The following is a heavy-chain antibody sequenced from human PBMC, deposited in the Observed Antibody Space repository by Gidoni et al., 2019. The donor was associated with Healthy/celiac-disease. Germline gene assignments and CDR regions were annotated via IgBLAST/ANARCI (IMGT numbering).Heavy chain of an antibody. J-gene: IGHJ3*02. CDR3: AKGGDLYSLRRWSVGAIKNAFDI. CDR1: GFTFSSYG. Sequence: QVQLLEAGGGVVQPGRSLRLSCEASGFTFSSYGMPGVSKAPDKGMEWLSVISYDGSNKYYADYVKGRFTISRDNSKNTLYLQMNSLRAEDTAVYYCAKGGDLYSLRRWSVGAIKNAFDIWGQGTMVTVSS. D-gene: IGHD1-26*01. CDR2: ISYDGSNK. V-gene: IGHV3-30*18.